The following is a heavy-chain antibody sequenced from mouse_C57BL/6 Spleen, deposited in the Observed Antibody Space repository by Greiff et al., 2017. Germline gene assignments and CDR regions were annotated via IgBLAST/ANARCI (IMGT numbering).Heavy chain of an antibody. CDR3: ARAGWAY. D-gene: IGHD1-1*02. CDR1: GYTFTGYW. V-gene: IGHV1-9*01. CDR2: ILPGSGST. Sequence: VQLQQSGAELMKPGASVKLSCKATGYTFTGYWIEWVKQRPGHGLEWIGEILPGSGSTNDNEKFKGKATFTADTSSNTAYMQLSSLTTEDSAVYYGARAGWAYWGQGTLVTVSA. J-gene: IGHJ3*01.